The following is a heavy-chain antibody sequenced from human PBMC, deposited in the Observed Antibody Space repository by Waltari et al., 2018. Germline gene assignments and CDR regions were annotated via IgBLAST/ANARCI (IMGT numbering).Heavy chain of an antibody. J-gene: IGHJ3*02. V-gene: IGHV3-30*02. CDR2: TRCDGINK. Sequence: QVFLVESGGGVVQPGDSLRLSCVSSGFNFNIYGMHWVRQAPGKGLEWVAFTRCDGINKHYADSVKGRFTISRDNSKNTMYLEMNRLRAEDTAVYFCARGDGGSGLGASDIWGQGTMVTVSS. CDR1: GFNFNIYG. D-gene: IGHD3-3*01. CDR3: ARGDGGSGLGASDI.